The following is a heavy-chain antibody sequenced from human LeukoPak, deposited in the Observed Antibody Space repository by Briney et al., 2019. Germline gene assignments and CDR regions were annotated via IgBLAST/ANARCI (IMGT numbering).Heavy chain of an antibody. Sequence: ASVKVSCKSSGYTFNGYYMHWVRQAPGQGLEWMGWINPNNGGTKYAQNFQGRVTMTRDTSISTAYMELDRLRFDDTAVYYCARGFLGAGDAFDIWGQGTMVTVSS. V-gene: IGHV1-2*02. CDR2: INPNNGGT. CDR1: GYTFNGYY. J-gene: IGHJ3*02. CDR3: ARGFLGAGDAFDI. D-gene: IGHD1-26*01.